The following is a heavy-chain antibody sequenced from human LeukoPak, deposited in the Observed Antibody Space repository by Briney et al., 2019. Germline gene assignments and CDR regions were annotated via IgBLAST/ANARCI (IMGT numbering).Heavy chain of an antibody. V-gene: IGHV3-7*01. J-gene: IGHJ4*02. D-gene: IGHD3-22*01. Sequence: GGSLRLSCAASGFTFSSYWMSWVRQAPGKGGEGVANIKQDGSEKYYVDSVKGRFTISRDNAKNSLYLQMNSLRAEDTAVYYCARRSNYYDSSGYSYYFDYWGQGTLVTVSS. CDR1: GFTFSSYW. CDR2: IKQDGSEK. CDR3: ARRSNYYDSSGYSYYFDY.